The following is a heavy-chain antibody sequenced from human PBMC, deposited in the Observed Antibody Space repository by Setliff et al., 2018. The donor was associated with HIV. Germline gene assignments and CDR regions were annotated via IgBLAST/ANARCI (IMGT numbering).Heavy chain of an antibody. D-gene: IGHD3-22*01. CDR3: VRDPAGYYDSSGYYKDAFDI. CDR1: GFSFSTYG. J-gene: IGHJ3*02. Sequence: PGGSLRLSCAASGFSFSTYGMHWVRQTPGKGLEWVAFIQSDGSNKYYGDSVKGRFTISRDNFKNTQYLQMNNLRPEDTAVYYCVRDPAGYYDSSGYYKDAFDIWGQGTMVTVSS. CDR2: IQSDGSNK. V-gene: IGHV3-30*02.